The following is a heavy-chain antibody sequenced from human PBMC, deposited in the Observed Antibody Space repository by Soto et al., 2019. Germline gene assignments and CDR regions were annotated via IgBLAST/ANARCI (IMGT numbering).Heavy chain of an antibody. Sequence: GGSLRLSCAASGFTFSSYGMHWVRQAPGKGLEWVAVIWYDGSNKYYADSVKGRFTISRDNSKNTLYLQMNSLRAEDTAVYYCASQSSDWLSYYFDYWGQGTLVTVSS. CDR1: GFTFSSYG. V-gene: IGHV3-33*01. D-gene: IGHD3-9*01. J-gene: IGHJ4*02. CDR3: ASQSSDWLSYYFDY. CDR2: IWYDGSNK.